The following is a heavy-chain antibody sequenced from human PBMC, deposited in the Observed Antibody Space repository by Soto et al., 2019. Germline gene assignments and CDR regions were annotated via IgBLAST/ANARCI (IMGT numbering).Heavy chain of an antibody. Sequence: EVQLVESGGGLVQPGGSLRLSCAASGFTFSSYWMHWVRQAPGKGLVWVSRINSDGSSTTYADSVKGRFTISRDNAKNTLYLQMNSLRAEDTAVYYCASVGTCSSTSCYSVFDYWGQGTLVTVSS. CDR3: ASVGTCSSTSCYSVFDY. CDR1: GFTFSSYW. D-gene: IGHD2-2*01. CDR2: INSDGSST. J-gene: IGHJ4*02. V-gene: IGHV3-74*03.